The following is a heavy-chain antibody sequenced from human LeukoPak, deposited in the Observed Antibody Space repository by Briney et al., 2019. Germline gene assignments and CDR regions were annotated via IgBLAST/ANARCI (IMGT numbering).Heavy chain of an antibody. CDR3: ARDSVVVTLPVH. J-gene: IGHJ4*02. D-gene: IGHD2-2*01. V-gene: IGHV3-21*01. Sequence: PGGSLRLSCAASGFTFSSYSMNWVRQAPGKGLEWVSSISSSSSYIYYADSVKGRFTISRDNAKNSLYLQMNSLRAEDTAVHYCARDSVVVTLPVHWGQGTLVTVSS. CDR1: GFTFSSYS. CDR2: ISSSSSYI.